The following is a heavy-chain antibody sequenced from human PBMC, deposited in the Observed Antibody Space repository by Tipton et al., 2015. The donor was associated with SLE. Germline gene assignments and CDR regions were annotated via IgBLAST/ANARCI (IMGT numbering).Heavy chain of an antibody. D-gene: IGHD1-1*01. Sequence: TLSLTCTVSGASFSSETYLWGWIRQPPGKGLEWVATMHHNGSTYYNPSLRSRVAVSMDTSRNQFSLRLKSVTAADTAVYYCATGHFDFWGQGRLVTVSS. CDR2: MHHNGST. CDR1: GASFSSETYL. CDR3: ATGHFDF. J-gene: IGHJ5*01. V-gene: IGHV4-39*07.